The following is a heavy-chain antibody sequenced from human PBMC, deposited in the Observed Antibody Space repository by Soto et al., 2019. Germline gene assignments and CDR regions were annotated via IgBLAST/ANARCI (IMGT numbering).Heavy chain of an antibody. CDR1: GDSISSYS. D-gene: IGHD6-13*01. CDR3: ARRVVERLAAGTQNWLDP. CDR2: SYTSGST. V-gene: IGHV4-4*07. Sequence: QVQLQESGPGLVKPSETLSLTCTVSGDSISSYSWNWIRQPAGKGLEWIGHSYTSGSTNYNTSHKSRVSFSVDTSRNQFSLNLSSVTAADTAVDYGARRVVERLAAGTQNWLDPWGQGTLVTVSS. J-gene: IGHJ5*02.